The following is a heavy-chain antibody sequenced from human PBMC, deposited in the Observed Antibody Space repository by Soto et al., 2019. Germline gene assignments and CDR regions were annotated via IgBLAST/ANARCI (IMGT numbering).Heavy chain of an antibody. CDR1: GFTVSSYI. CDR3: AREEGIAVAGFRYYYYMDV. J-gene: IGHJ6*03. CDR2: ISSSSSYI. V-gene: IGHV3-21*01. Sequence: GGSLRLSCSASGFTVSSYIINGVRPGPGKGLDWVSSISSSSSYISYADSVKGRFTISSDNAKNSLYLQMNSLRAEDTAVYYCAREEGIAVAGFRYYYYMDVWGKGTTVTVSS. D-gene: IGHD6-19*01.